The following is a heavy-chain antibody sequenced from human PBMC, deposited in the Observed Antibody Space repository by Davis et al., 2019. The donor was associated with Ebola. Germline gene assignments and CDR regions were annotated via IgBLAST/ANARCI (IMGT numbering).Heavy chain of an antibody. J-gene: IGHJ4*02. Sequence: HSQTLSLTCVISGDSVSSSGDAWNWIRQSPSRGLEWLGRTYYRSKWYNDYAVSVKSRITINSDTSKNQFSLQLNSVTPEDTAVYYCARGVRDYYASGSYLDYWGQGTLVTVSS. CDR3: ARGVRDYYASGSYLDY. V-gene: IGHV6-1*01. D-gene: IGHD3-10*01. CDR1: GDSVSSSGDA. CDR2: TYYRSKWYN.